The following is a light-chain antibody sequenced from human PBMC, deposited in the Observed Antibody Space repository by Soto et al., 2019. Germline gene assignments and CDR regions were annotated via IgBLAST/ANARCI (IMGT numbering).Light chain of an antibody. CDR1: QGVSSY. Sequence: IQLTQSPSSLSASVGDRVTITCRASQGVSSYLAWYQQKPGKAPKLLIYAASTMQSGVPSRFSGSGSGTDFTLTISCLQSEDFATYYCQQYYSYPLTFGGGTKVEIK. V-gene: IGKV1-8*01. CDR3: QQYYSYPLT. CDR2: AAS. J-gene: IGKJ4*01.